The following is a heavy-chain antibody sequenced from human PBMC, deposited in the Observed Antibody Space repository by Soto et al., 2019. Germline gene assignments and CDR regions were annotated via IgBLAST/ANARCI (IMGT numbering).Heavy chain of an antibody. V-gene: IGHV3-15*07. J-gene: IGHJ4*02. CDR3: ARTDSIIGHFDY. Sequence: GGSLRLSCGASGFTFSDAWMNWVRQAPGKGLEWVGRIKSKSDGGTTDHSSPVKGRFIISRDDSKNTPYLQMNSLKIEDTAMYYCARTDSIIGHFDYWGQGTLVTVSS. CDR1: GFTFSDAW. D-gene: IGHD2-15*01. CDR2: IKSKSDGGTT.